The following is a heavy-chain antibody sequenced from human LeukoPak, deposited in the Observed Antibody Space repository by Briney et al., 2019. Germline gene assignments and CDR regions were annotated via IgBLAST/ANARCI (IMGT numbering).Heavy chain of an antibody. J-gene: IGHJ6*03. Sequence: ASVKVSCKASGYTFTSYGISWVRQAPGQGLEWMGWISAYNGNTNYAQKFQGRVTMTTDTSKSTAYMELRSLRSDDTAVYYCARDYDFWSGYPVYYYYYMDVWGKGTTVTVSS. CDR2: ISAYNGNT. CDR1: GYTFTSYG. D-gene: IGHD3-3*01. CDR3: ARDYDFWSGYPVYYYYYMDV. V-gene: IGHV1-18*01.